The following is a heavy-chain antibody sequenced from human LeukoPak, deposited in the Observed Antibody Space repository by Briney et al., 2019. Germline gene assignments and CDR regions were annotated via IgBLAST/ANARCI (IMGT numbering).Heavy chain of an antibody. V-gene: IGHV1-8*01. CDR2: MNPNSGNT. CDR3: ARYGVQGVPIDY. J-gene: IGHJ4*02. Sequence: ASVKASCKASGYTFTSYDINWVRQATGQGLEWMGWMNPNSGNTGFAQKFQGRVTMTRDTSIRTAYIELRSLRSEDTAVYYCARYGVQGVPIDYWGQGTLVTVSS. D-gene: IGHD3-10*01. CDR1: GYTFTSYD.